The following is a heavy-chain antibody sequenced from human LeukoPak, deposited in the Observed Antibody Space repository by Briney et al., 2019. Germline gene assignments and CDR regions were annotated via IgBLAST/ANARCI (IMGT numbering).Heavy chain of an antibody. D-gene: IGHD5-18*01. J-gene: IGHJ3*02. CDR2: IKGDGSAK. CDR1: GFTFSNYA. V-gene: IGHV3-7*01. Sequence: GGSLRLSCAASGFTFSNYAMDWVRQAPGKGLEWVAFIKGDGSAKKYVDSVKGRFTISRDNAKNSLFLQMNSLRAEDTAVYYCARDRGWIQHDIWGQGTMVTVSS. CDR3: ARDRGWIQHDI.